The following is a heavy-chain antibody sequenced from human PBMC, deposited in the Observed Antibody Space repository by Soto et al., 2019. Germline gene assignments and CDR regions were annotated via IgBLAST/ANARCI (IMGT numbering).Heavy chain of an antibody. J-gene: IGHJ4*02. V-gene: IGHV4-39*01. CDR1: NDSIRSGTYY. Sequence: SETLSLTCTVSNDSIRSGTYYWAWIRQPPGRGLEWIGSLSYLGTTDYNPSLKSRVTISKDASKSQFSLKLSSVTAADTAVYYCRPGRSDIAWTKEHFWGQGTLSPSPQ. CDR2: LSYLGTT. CDR3: RPGRSDIAWTKEHF. D-gene: IGHD1-1*01.